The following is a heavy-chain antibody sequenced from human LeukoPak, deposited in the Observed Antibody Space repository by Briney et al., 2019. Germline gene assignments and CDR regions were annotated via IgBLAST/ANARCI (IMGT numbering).Heavy chain of an antibody. CDR3: ARERVRGVIPNFDY. D-gene: IGHD3-10*01. Sequence: ASVKVSCTASGYTFTIYGINWVRQAPGQGLEWMGWISAYNGNTNYAQKLQGRVTMTTDTSTSTAYMELRSLRSDDTAVYYCARERVRGVIPNFDYWGQGTLVTVSS. V-gene: IGHV1-18*01. J-gene: IGHJ4*02. CDR1: GYTFTIYG. CDR2: ISAYNGNT.